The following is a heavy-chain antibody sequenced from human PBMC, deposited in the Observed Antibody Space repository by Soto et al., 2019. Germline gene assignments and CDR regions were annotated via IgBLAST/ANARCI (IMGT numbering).Heavy chain of an antibody. V-gene: IGHV3-23*01. CDR1: GFTFNIFA. CDR3: EKKKGYGSSCLDFHS. CDR2: ISGSGEST. D-gene: IGHD6-13*01. J-gene: IGHJ5*02. Sequence: GGSLRLSCAASGFTFNIFAMGWVRQAPGQGLEWVSGISGSGESTYFADSVKGRFTISRDDSKNTVHLQLNSLKAEDTAVYYYEKKKGYGSSCLDFHSWGKGPLVT.